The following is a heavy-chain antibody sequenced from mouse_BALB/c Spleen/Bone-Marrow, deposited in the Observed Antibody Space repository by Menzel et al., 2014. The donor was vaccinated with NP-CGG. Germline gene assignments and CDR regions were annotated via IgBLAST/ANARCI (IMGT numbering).Heavy chain of an antibody. J-gene: IGHJ4*01. CDR3: ARPPYYYGSSYDAMDY. D-gene: IGHD1-1*01. Sequence: VKVVESGAELAKPGASVKMSCKASGYTFTSYWMHWVKQRPGQGLEWIGYINPSTGYTEYNQKFKDKATLTADKSSSTACMQLSSLTSEDSAVYYCARPPYYYGSSYDAMDYWGQGTSVTVSS. CDR2: INPSTGYT. V-gene: IGHV1-7*01. CDR1: GYTFTSYW.